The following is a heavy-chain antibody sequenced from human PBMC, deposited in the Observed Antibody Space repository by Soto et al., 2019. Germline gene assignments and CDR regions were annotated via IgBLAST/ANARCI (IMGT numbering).Heavy chain of an antibody. J-gene: IGHJ6*02. Sequence: HPGGSLRLSCAASGFTFSSYGMHWVRQAPGKGLEWVAVISYDGSNKYYADSVKGRFTISRDNSKNTLYLQMNSLRAEDTAVYYCAKDQARMYYDFWSGYYSAPLGYYYYGMDVWGQGTTVTVSS. D-gene: IGHD3-3*01. CDR3: AKDQARMYYDFWSGYYSAPLGYYYYGMDV. V-gene: IGHV3-30*18. CDR2: ISYDGSNK. CDR1: GFTFSSYG.